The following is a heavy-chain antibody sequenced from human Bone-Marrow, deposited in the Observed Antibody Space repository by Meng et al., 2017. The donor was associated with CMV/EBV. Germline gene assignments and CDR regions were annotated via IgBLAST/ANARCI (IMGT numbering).Heavy chain of an antibody. CDR3: AGVGATGNFDY. J-gene: IGHJ4*02. D-gene: IGHD1-26*01. CDR2: IYYSGST. Sequence: GSLRLSCTVSGGSISSSSYYWGWIRQPPGKGLEWIGSIYYSGSTYYNPSLKSRVTISVDTSKNQFSLKLSSVTAADTAVYYCAGVGATGNFDYWGQGTLVTSPQ. V-gene: IGHV4-39*07. CDR1: GGSISSSSYY.